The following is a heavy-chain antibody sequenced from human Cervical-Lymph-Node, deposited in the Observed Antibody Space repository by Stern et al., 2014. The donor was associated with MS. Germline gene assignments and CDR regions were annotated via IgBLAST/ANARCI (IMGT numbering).Heavy chain of an antibody. CDR1: GFTFTSSA. Sequence: QLLESGPEVKKPGTSVKVSCKASGFTFTSSAMQWVRQARGQGLEWIGGIVVGSGNTNYAQKFQERVTITRDMSTSTAYMELSSLRSEDTAVYYCAAIYYDSSGYYDDWGQGTLVTVSS. D-gene: IGHD3-22*01. CDR2: IVVGSGNT. J-gene: IGHJ4*02. CDR3: AAIYYDSSGYYDD. V-gene: IGHV1-58*02.